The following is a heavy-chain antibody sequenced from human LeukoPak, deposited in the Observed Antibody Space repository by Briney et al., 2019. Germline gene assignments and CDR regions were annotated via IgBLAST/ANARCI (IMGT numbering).Heavy chain of an antibody. J-gene: IGHJ6*02. CDR3: AAAYFGMDQYYYGMDA. Sequence: GGSLRLSCAASGITFSSYGMSWVRQAPGKGLEWVSSISVIGGSTYYADSVRGRFTISRDNSKNTLYLQMNSLRAEDTAVYYCAAAYFGMDQYYYGMDAWGQGTTVSVSS. CDR2: ISVIGGST. D-gene: IGHD3-16*01. V-gene: IGHV3-23*01. CDR1: GITFSSYG.